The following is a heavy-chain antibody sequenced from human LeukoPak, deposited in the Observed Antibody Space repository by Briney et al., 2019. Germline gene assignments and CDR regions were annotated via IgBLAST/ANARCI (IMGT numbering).Heavy chain of an antibody. D-gene: IGHD3-9*01. V-gene: IGHV4-39*01. CDR1: DGSISSSSYY. J-gene: IGHJ5*02. CDR3: ARPSDILTGYYEP. Sequence: SETLSLTCTVSDGSISSSSYYWGWIRQPPGKGLEWIGSIYYSGSTYYNPSLKSRVTISVDTSKNQFSLKLSSVTAADTAVYYCARPSDILTGYYEPWGQGTLVTVSS. CDR2: IYYSGST.